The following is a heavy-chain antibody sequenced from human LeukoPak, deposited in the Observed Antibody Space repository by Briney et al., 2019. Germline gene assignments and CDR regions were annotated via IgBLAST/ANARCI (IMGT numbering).Heavy chain of an antibody. CDR2: ISYDGSNK. V-gene: IGHV3-30*04. CDR1: GFTFSSYA. CDR3: ATISSSPSFGY. Sequence: GGSLRLSCAASGFTFSSYAMHWVRQAPGKGLEWVAVISYDGSNKYYADSVKGRFTISRDNAKNTLYLQMNSLRAEDTAVYYCATISSSPSFGYWGQGTLVTVSS. J-gene: IGHJ4*02. D-gene: IGHD6-6*01.